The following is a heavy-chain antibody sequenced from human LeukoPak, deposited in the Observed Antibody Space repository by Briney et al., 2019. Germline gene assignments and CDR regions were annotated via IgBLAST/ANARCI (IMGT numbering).Heavy chain of an antibody. CDR3: GRGWNGRFDI. D-gene: IGHD1-1*01. J-gene: IGHJ3*02. Sequence: ASVKVSCKASGYTFTNYGITWVRQAPGQGLEWMGWISGYNGNTNYAQRLQGRVTMTTDTTTSTAYMELRSLRSDDTAVYYCGRGWNGRFDIWGQGTMVTVSS. V-gene: IGHV1-18*01. CDR1: GYTFTNYG. CDR2: ISGYNGNT.